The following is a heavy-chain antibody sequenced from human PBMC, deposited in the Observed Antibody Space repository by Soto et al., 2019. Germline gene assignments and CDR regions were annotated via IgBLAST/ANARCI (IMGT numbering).Heavy chain of an antibody. Sequence: LSLSCADAEFAVSSYAVGCVRQAPGKGLDWVSVISGSGGITYSADSVKGRFTISRDNSKNILYLQMNSLRAEDTAVYYCAKGIPDTGGYYYYSMDVWAQGTAVTVSS. CDR1: EFAVSSYA. J-gene: IGHJ6*02. D-gene: IGHD5-18*01. V-gene: IGHV3-23*01. CDR3: AKGIPDTGGYYYYSMDV. CDR2: ISGSGGIT.